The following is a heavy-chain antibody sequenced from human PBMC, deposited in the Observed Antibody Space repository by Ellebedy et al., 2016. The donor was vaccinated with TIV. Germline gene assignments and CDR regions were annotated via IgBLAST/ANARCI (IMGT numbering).Heavy chain of an antibody. CDR2: LTRSYSDI. V-gene: IGHV3-21*06. CDR1: GFSIDSYT. D-gene: IGHD3-3*01. CDR3: ARGATPGLIWSGHYFDR. J-gene: IGHJ5*02. Sequence: PGGSLRLSCAASGFSIDSYTMNRVRQAPGEGLEWVSSLTRSYSDIYYADPVKGRFTISRDTAKNSLFLDMDGLGDEDTAVYYCARGATPGLIWSGHYFDRWGPGTLVTVSS.